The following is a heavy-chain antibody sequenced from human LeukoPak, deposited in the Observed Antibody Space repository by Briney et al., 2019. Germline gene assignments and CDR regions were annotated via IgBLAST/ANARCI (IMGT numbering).Heavy chain of an antibody. Sequence: GASVKVSCKASGYTFTGYYMHWVRQAPGQGLEWMGWINPNSGGTNYAQKFQGRVTMTRDTSISTAYMELSRLRSEDTAVYYCARDPDHYGSGSPTGYWGQGTLVTVSS. D-gene: IGHD3-10*01. CDR2: INPNSGGT. CDR3: ARDPDHYGSGSPTGY. CDR1: GYTFTGYY. V-gene: IGHV1-2*02. J-gene: IGHJ4*02.